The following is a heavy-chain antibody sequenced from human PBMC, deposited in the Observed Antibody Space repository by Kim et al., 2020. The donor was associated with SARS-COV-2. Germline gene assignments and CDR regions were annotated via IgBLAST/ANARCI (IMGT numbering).Heavy chain of an antibody. CDR2: IYYSGNT. Sequence: SETLSLTCTVSGGSVTSSHHYWGWIRPTPGKGLEYIGSIYYSGNTYYNPSLTSRVTISIDTSKNQFSLNLTSVTAAATALYSCARLSRLIYDFDPWSRGT. CDR1: GGSVTSSHHY. D-gene: IGHD3-16*01. J-gene: IGHJ5*02. CDR3: ARLSRLIYDFDP. V-gene: IGHV4-39*01.